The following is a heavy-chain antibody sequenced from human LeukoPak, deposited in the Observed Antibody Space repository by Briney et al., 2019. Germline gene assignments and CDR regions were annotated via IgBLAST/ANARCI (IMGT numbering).Heavy chain of an antibody. D-gene: IGHD2-15*01. CDR3: ARDLGSRYCSGGSCYSSYYYYGMDV. V-gene: IGHV1-2*06. CDR2: INPNSGGT. CDR1: GYTFTGYY. J-gene: IGHJ6*02. Sequence: VASVKVSCKASGYTFTGYYMHWVRQAPGQGLEWMGRINPNSGGTNYAQKFQGSVTMTRDTSISTAYMELSRLRSDDTAVYYCARDLGSRYCSGGSCYSSYYYYGMDVWGQGTTVTVSS.